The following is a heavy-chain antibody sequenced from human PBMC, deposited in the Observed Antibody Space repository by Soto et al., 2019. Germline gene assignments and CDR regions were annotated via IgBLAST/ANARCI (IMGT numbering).Heavy chain of an antibody. V-gene: IGHV1-69*01. D-gene: IGHD3-3*01. J-gene: IGHJ5*02. CDR3: AIGNKARYYDFWSGYYSSDWFDP. Sequence: QVQLVQSGAEVKKPGSSVKVSCKASGGTFSSYAISWVRQAPGQGLEWMGGIIPIFGTANYAQKFQGGVTITADESTSTAYMELSSLRSEDTAVYYCAIGNKARYYDFWSGYYSSDWFDPWGQGTLVTVSS. CDR1: GGTFSSYA. CDR2: IIPIFGTA.